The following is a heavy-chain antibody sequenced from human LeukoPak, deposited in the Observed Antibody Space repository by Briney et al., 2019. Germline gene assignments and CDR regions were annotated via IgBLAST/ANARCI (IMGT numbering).Heavy chain of an antibody. CDR1: GFTFSSYA. CDR3: AKSGITMIVVALTFDI. V-gene: IGHV3-23*01. Sequence: GGSLRLSCATSGFTFSSYAMSWVRQAPGKGLEWVSAISGSGGSTYYADSVKGRFTISRDNSKNTLYLQMNSLRAEDTAVYYCAKSGITMIVVALTFDIWGQGTMVTVSS. J-gene: IGHJ3*02. CDR2: ISGSGGST. D-gene: IGHD3-22*01.